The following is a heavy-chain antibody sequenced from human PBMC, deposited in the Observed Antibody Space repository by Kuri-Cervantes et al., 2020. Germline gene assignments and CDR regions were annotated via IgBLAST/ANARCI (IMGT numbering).Heavy chain of an antibody. CDR1: GYTLTELS. Sequence: SVKVSCKVSGYTLTELSMHWVRQAPGQGLEWMGWISAYNGDTNYAQKLQGRVTMTTDTSTSTAYMELRSLRSDDTAVYYCARVGVGATSDYWGQGTLVTVSS. J-gene: IGHJ4*02. CDR3: ARVGVGATSDY. D-gene: IGHD1-26*01. V-gene: IGHV1-18*01. CDR2: ISAYNGDT.